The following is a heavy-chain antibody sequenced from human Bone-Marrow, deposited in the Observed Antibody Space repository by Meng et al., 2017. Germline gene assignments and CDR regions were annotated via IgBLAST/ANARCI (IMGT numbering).Heavy chain of an antibody. Sequence: ESLKISCAASGASISSYYWSWMRQPPGKGLEWIGYIFHSGSTNYNPALNYNPSLKSRVTISLDTSKNLISLKLTSVTAADTAVYYCARDLGGAGTTTFYYYGMDVWGQGTTVTVSS. V-gene: IGHV4-59*01. D-gene: IGHD1-1*01. CDR1: GASISSYY. J-gene: IGHJ6*02. CDR2: IFHSGSTNYNPAL. CDR3: ARDLGGAGTTTFYYYGMDV.